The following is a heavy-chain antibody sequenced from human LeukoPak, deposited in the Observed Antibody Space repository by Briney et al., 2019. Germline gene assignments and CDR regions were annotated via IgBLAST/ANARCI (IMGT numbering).Heavy chain of an antibody. CDR3: ARSQNYYGSGDY. J-gene: IGHJ4*02. V-gene: IGHV4-61*03. D-gene: IGHD3-10*01. CDR2: IYYTGST. CDR1: GDSVSNGNYY. Sequence: SETLSLTCTVSGDSVSNGNYYWSWLRQPPGKALEWIGYIYYTGSTYYNPSLEGRVTLSVDTSKNHFSVKLSSVTAADTAVYYCARSQNYYGSGDYWSQGTLVTVSS.